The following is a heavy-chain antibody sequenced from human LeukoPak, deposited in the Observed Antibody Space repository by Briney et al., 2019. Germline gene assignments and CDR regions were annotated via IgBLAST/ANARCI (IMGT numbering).Heavy chain of an antibody. D-gene: IGHD5-18*01. CDR1: GFTFSSYW. V-gene: IGHV3-74*01. CDR2: INSDGSST. J-gene: IGHJ4*02. Sequence: PGGSLRLSCAASGFTFSSYWMHWVRHAPGKGLVWVSRINSDGSSTSYADSVKGRFTISRDNAKNTLYLQMNSLRAEDTAVYYCARVGYSYGPHYFDYWGQGTLVTASS. CDR3: ARVGYSYGPHYFDY.